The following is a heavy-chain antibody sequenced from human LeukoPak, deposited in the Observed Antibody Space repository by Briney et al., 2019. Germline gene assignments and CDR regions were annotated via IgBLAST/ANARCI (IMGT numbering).Heavy chain of an antibody. CDR1: GGSISSYY. Sequence: SETLSLTCTVSGGSISSYYWSWIRQPPGKGLEWIGYIYYSGSTNYNPSLKSRVTISVDTSKNQFSLKLSSVTAADTAVYYCARDAWELPKWDYWGQGTLVTVSS. V-gene: IGHV4-59*01. CDR3: ARDAWELPKWDY. D-gene: IGHD1-26*01. CDR2: IYYSGST. J-gene: IGHJ4*02.